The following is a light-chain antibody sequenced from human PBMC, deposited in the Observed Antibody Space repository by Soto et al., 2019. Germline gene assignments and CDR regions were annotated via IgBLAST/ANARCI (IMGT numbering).Light chain of an antibody. CDR1: QDTDKY. CDR2: DAS. CDR3: QHYDPVALYS. V-gene: IGKV1-33*01. J-gene: IGKJ2*01. Sequence: DIRMTQSPSSLSASVGDRVTITCQASQDTDKYLKWYQQKPGKAPQLLIYDASSLETGVPSRFSGSGSGTTFAFTIASLQSEDFGTYYCQHYDPVALYSFGQGTKLQIK.